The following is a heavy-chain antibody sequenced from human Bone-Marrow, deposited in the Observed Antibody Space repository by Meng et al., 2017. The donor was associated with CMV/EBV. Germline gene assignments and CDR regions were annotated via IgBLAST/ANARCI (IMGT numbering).Heavy chain of an antibody. CDR3: AKGRYSSAYYY. CDR1: GLSFSTYD. J-gene: IGHJ4*02. CDR2: ITGNGGSI. Sequence: GGSLRLSCSASGLSFSTYDMSWVRQAPGKGLEWVSIITGNGGSIHYADSVKGRFTISRDNSKNMLFLQINSLRAEDTAIYYCAKGRYSSAYYYWGQGTLVTISS. D-gene: IGHD6-19*01. V-gene: IGHV3-23*01.